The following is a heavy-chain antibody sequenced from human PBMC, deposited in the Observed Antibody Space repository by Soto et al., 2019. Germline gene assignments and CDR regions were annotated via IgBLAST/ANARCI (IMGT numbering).Heavy chain of an antibody. J-gene: IGHJ6*02. D-gene: IGHD4-4*01. Sequence: GGSLRLACAASGFTFSYYYMIWIRQAPGKGLEWVSYISSSSSYTNYADSVKGRFTISRDNAKNSLYLQMNSLRAEDTAVYYCARDTSGLQYPSMDVWGQGTTVTVSS. V-gene: IGHV3-11*06. CDR2: ISSSSSYT. CDR1: GFTFSYYY. CDR3: ARDTSGLQYPSMDV.